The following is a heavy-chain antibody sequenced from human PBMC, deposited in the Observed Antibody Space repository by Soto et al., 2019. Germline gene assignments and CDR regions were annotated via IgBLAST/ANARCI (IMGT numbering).Heavy chain of an antibody. CDR3: VVYSSSSGRHFDY. V-gene: IGHV5-51*01. CDR1: GYIFSKYW. J-gene: IGHJ4*02. D-gene: IGHD6-6*01. Sequence: EVQLVQSGAEVKEPGESLKISCRSSGYIFSKYWIGWVRQMPGKGLEWMGIIYAGDSDTRYSPSFQGQVTISADKSITTAYLQWRSLKASDTAIYYCVVYSSSSGRHFDYWGQGTLVTVSS. CDR2: IYAGDSDT.